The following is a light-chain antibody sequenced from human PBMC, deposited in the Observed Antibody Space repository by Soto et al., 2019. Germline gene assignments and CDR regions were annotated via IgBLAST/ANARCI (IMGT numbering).Light chain of an antibody. Sequence: DIQITQSPSTLSSSVLERVTITCRASQSLNNYLAWYQQKPGKAPKLLIYDASTLERGVPSRFSGTGSGTEFTLTISSLQPDDFATYYCQQYYRSSITFGQGTRLEIK. CDR3: QQYYRSSIT. CDR2: DAS. V-gene: IGKV1-5*01. CDR1: QSLNNY. J-gene: IGKJ5*01.